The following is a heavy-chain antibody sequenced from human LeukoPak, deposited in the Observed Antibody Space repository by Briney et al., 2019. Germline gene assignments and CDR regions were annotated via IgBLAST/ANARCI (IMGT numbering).Heavy chain of an antibody. V-gene: IGHV1-18*01. Sequence: ASVKVSCKASGYTFTSYGISWVRQAPGQGLEWMGWISAYNANTNYAQKLQGRVTMTTDTSTSTAYMELRSLRSDDTAVYYCARDVVGATRPLFDYWGQGTLVTVSS. CDR1: GYTFTSYG. CDR2: ISAYNANT. D-gene: IGHD1-26*01. J-gene: IGHJ4*02. CDR3: ARDVVGATRPLFDY.